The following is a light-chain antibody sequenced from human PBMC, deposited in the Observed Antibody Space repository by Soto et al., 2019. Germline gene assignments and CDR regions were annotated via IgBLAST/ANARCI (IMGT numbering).Light chain of an antibody. CDR2: DVS. V-gene: IGLV2-14*01. CDR1: SSDVGGHNS. J-gene: IGLJ1*01. CDR3: SSYTSSSTLV. Sequence: QSVLTQPASVSGSPGQSITISCTGTSSDVGGHNSVAWYQHNPGKAPKLMIYDVSNRPSGVSSRFSGSKSGNTASLSISGLQAEEEADYYCSSYTSSSTLVFGPGTKLTVL.